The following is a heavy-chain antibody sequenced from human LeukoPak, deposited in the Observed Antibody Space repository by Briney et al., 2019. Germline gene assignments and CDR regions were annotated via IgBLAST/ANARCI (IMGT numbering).Heavy chain of an antibody. D-gene: IGHD1-26*01. CDR1: GFTFSSYA. CDR2: MSYDGSNK. V-gene: IGHV3-30-3*01. J-gene: IGHJ4*02. CDR3: ARDEGRYSGSSPLSY. Sequence: PGGSLRLSCAASGFTFSSYAMHWVRQAPGKGLEWVAVMSYDGSNKYYADSVKGRFTISRDNSKNTLYLQMNSLRAEDTAVYYCARDEGRYSGSSPLSYWGQGTLVTVSS.